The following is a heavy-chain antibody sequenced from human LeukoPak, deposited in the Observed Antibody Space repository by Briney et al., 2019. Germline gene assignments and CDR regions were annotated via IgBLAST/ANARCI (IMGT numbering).Heavy chain of an antibody. J-gene: IGHJ4*02. Sequence: ASVEVSCKASGYTFTGYYMHWVRQAPGQGLEWMGWINPNSGGTNYAQKFQGRVTMTRDTSISTAYMELSRLRSDDTAVYYCARVIPGPGPFDYWGQGTLVTVSS. V-gene: IGHV1-2*02. D-gene: IGHD1-14*01. CDR1: GYTFTGYY. CDR2: INPNSGGT. CDR3: ARVIPGPGPFDY.